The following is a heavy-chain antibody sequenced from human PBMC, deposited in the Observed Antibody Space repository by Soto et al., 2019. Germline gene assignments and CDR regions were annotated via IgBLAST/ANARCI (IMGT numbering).Heavy chain of an antibody. CDR1: GFTFSNYA. J-gene: IGHJ4*02. CDR2: ISDSGVST. CDR3: AKGTPFGY. Sequence: GGSLRLSCAASGFTFSNYAMSWVRQAPGKGLEWVSSISDSGVSTYYADSVKGRFTISRDNSKNTLFLQMNSLRAEDTAVYYCAKGTPFGYWGRGTLVTVSS. V-gene: IGHV3-23*01. D-gene: IGHD2-2*01.